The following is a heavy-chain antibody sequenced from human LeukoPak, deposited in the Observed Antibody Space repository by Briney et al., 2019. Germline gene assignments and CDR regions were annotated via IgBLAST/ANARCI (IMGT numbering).Heavy chain of an antibody. J-gene: IGHJ6*02. CDR2: ISYDGTDN. Sequence: PGRSLRLSCAASGSTFRSYAIHWVRQAPGKGLEWVAVISYDGTDNYYADSVKGRFTISRENGRNSLYLQMNSLRAGDTAVYYCARDPSGHGLDVWGQGTTVTVSS. CDR3: ARDPSGHGLDV. CDR1: GSTFRSYA. D-gene: IGHD5-12*01. V-gene: IGHV3-30*14.